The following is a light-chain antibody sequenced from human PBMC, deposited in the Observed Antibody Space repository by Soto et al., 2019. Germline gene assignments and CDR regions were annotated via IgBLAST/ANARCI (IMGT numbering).Light chain of an antibody. CDR3: NSYTSSSTVV. V-gene: IGLV2-14*01. CDR1: SSDIGAYDY. CDR2: EVN. Sequence: QSALTQPASLSGSPGQSITISCTGTSSDIGAYDYVSWFQQHPGKAPKLMISEVNNRPSGVSNRFSGSKSGNTASLTISGLQAEDEADYYCNSYTSSSTVVFGGGTKVTVL. J-gene: IGLJ3*02.